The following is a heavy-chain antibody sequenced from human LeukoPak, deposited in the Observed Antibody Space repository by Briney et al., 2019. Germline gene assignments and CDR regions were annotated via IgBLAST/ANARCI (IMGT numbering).Heavy chain of an antibody. D-gene: IGHD3-10*01. J-gene: IGHJ4*02. CDR2: IKKDGSEK. V-gene: IGHV3-7*01. CDR3: ARELWPGDF. Sequence: GTSLRLSCAASGFTFSDYWMGWVRQAPGKGLEWVANIKKDGSEKNYVDSVKGRFTISRDNARNSLYLQMNNLRVEDTAVYYCARELWPGDFWGQGTLVTVSS. CDR1: GFTFSDYW.